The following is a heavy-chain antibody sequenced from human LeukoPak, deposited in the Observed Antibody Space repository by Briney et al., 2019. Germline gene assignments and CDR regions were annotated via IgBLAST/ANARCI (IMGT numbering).Heavy chain of an antibody. CDR1: GFTLGSYW. J-gene: IGHJ3*02. D-gene: IGHD5-18*01. CDR2: IKQDGSEK. V-gene: IGHV3-7*01. CDR3: ARQNGYSYVKGAFDI. Sequence: PGGSLRLSCAASGFTLGSYWMNWVRQAPGKGPEWVANIKQDGSEKNYVDSVKGRFTIARDNAKNSLYLQMNSLRAEDTAVYYCARQNGYSYVKGAFDIWGQGTMVTVSS.